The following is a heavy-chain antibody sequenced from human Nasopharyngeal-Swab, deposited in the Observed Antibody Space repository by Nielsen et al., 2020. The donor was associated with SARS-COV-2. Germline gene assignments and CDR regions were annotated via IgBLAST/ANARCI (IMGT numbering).Heavy chain of an antibody. V-gene: IGHV4-59*13. J-gene: IGHJ5*02. Sequence: SETLSLTCSVSGDSISTYYWSWIRQPPGKGLEWIGYISHSGGTNYNPSLKSRVTISVDTSKNQFSLKLTPVTAADTAVYYCARGLDAWGQGTLVTVSS. CDR1: GDSISTYY. CDR2: ISHSGGT. CDR3: ARGLDA.